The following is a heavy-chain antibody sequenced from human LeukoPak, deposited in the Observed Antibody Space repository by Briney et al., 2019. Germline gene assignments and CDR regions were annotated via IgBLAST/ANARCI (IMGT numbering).Heavy chain of an antibody. J-gene: IGHJ5*02. Sequence: GESLKISCKGSGYSFTSYWISWVRQMPGKGLEWMGRIDPSDSYTSYSPSFQGHVTISADKSISTAYLQWSSLKASDTAMYYCARQNDCSSTSCYAGSNWFDPWGQGTLVTVSS. D-gene: IGHD2-2*01. CDR2: IDPSDSYT. CDR3: ARQNDCSSTSCYAGSNWFDP. CDR1: GYSFTSYW. V-gene: IGHV5-10-1*01.